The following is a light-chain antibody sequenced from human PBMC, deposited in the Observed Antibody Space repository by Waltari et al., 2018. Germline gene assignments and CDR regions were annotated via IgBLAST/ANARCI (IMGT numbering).Light chain of an antibody. Sequence: SSELTQDPAVSVAMGQTVRITCQGDSLRSYSASWYQQRPGQAPILDRDDKNNRPSGFPSRLSGSSSHNTGSLTIAGAQAADEASYYCHSRDASGVAGSFGGGTKLTVL. CDR1: SLRSYS. V-gene: IGLV3-19*01. CDR2: DKN. CDR3: HSRDASGVAGS. J-gene: IGLJ2*01.